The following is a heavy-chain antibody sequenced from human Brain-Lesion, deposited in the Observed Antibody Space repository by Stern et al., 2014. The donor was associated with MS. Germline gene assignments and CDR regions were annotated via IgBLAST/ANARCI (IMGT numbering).Heavy chain of an antibody. CDR3: ATLSPGAGGNYYRHFDY. D-gene: IGHD1-26*01. J-gene: IGHJ4*02. CDR1: GYTLTELS. V-gene: IGHV1-24*01. CDR2: FYPEDGET. Sequence: QLVEPGAEVKKPGASAKVFCKVSGYTLTELSMHWVRPAPRQALEWMGGFYPEDGETIYAQKFQGRVTLTEDTPPNTTSMLQSSLSSEDTAVYYCATLSPGAGGNYYRHFDYWGQGTLVTVSS.